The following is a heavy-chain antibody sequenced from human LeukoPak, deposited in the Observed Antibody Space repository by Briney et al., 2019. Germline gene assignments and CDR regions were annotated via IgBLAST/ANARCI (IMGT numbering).Heavy chain of an antibody. V-gene: IGHV3-30-3*01. CDR3: ARLGDSAMVRYFDY. CDR2: ISGDGNNE. CDR1: GFIFSNYP. D-gene: IGHD5-18*01. Sequence: PGGSLRLSCAASGFIFSNYPMHWVRQAPGKGLEWVAVISGDGNNEHYADSAKGRFTTSRDNAKSTAYLHMNSLRSEDTAVYYCARLGDSAMVRYFDYWGQGTLVTVSS. J-gene: IGHJ4*02.